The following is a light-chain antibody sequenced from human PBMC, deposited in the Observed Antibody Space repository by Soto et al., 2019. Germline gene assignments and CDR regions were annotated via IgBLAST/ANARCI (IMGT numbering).Light chain of an antibody. CDR1: QSVRNN. CDR3: QQYNNWPPVYT. Sequence: EIVMTQSPATLPVSPGERATLSCRASQSVRNNLAWYQQKPGQAPRLLIYGASNRATGMPARFSGGGSGTEFTLTISSLQSEDFALYFWQQYNNWPPVYTFGQGTKLEIK. CDR2: GAS. J-gene: IGKJ2*01. V-gene: IGKV3-15*01.